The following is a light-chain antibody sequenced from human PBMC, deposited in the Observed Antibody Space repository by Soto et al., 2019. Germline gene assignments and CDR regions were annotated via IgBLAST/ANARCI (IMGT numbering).Light chain of an antibody. CDR1: QSIGDS. CDR2: DVS. Sequence: DVQMPQNPPPRSESVGDTVTSTCRASQSIGDSLAWYQQKPGKAPYLLISDVSSLERGVPSRFSGSGSGTEFTLTSSSMPPDDVATFYCQQYHGYSRTFGQGTKVDIK. CDR3: QQYHGYSRT. V-gene: IGKV1-5*01. J-gene: IGKJ1*01.